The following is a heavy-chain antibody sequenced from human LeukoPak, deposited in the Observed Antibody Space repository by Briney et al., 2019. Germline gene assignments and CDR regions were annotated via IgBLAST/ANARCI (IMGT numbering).Heavy chain of an antibody. V-gene: IGHV7-4-1*02. CDR2: INTDTGNP. Sequence: ASVKVSCKASGYTFTTYAMNWVRQAPGQGLEWMGWINTDTGNPTYAQGFTGRFVFSSDTSVSTAYLQISSLKAEDTAVYYCARTYFYGSGSYNIDPWGQGTLVTVSS. J-gene: IGHJ5*02. D-gene: IGHD3-10*01. CDR1: GYTFTTYA. CDR3: ARTYFYGSGSYNIDP.